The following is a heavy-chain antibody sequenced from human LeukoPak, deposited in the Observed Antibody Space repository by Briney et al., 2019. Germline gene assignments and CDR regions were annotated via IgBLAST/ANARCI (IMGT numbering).Heavy chain of an antibody. V-gene: IGHV1-69*06. Sequence: GASVKVSCKASGGTFSSYAISWVRQAPGQGLEWMGGIIPIFGTANYAQKFQGRVTITADKSTSTAYMELSSLRSEDTAVYYCARVSTDDSSGYYYGHYYYMDVWGKGTTVTVSS. J-gene: IGHJ6*03. CDR3: ARVSTDDSSGYYYGHYYYMDV. D-gene: IGHD3-22*01. CDR1: GGTFSSYA. CDR2: IIPIFGTA.